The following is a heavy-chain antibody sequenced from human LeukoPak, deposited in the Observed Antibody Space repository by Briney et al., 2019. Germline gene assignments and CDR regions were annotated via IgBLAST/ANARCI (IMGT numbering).Heavy chain of an antibody. D-gene: IGHD6-25*01. V-gene: IGHV3-15*01. Sequence: PGGSLRLSCAASGFTFSNAWMSWVRQAPGKGLEWVGRIKSKTDGGTTDYAAPVKGRFTISRDNAKNSLYLQMNSLRAEDTAVYYCAAGHYYYYYYMDVWGKGTTVTVSS. CDR1: GFTFSNAW. CDR2: IKSKTDGGTT. J-gene: IGHJ6*03. CDR3: AAGHYYYYYYMDV.